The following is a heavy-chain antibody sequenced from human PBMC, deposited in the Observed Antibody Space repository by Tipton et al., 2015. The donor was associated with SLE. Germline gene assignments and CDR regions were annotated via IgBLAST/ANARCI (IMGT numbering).Heavy chain of an antibody. CDR2: IYCSGST. CDR1: GGPISSYY. J-gene: IGHJ6*02. Sequence: TLSLTCTVSGGPISSYYWSWIRQPPGKGLEWIGYIYCSGSTNYNPSLKSRVTISVDTSKNQFSLKLSSVTAAATAVYYCARDKSPPPYYDGMDVWGQGTTVTVSS. CDR3: ARDKSPPPYYDGMDV. V-gene: IGHV4-59*01.